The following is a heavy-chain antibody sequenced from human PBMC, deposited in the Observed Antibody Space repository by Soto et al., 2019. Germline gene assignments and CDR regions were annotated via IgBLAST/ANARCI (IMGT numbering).Heavy chain of an antibody. CDR1: GGSISSSSYY. CDR3: ARLDGRIAAAGSGMDV. V-gene: IGHV4-39*01. Sequence: SETRSLTCTVSGGSISSSSYYWCGSCQPPGKGLEWIGSIYYSGSTYYNPSLKSRVTISVDTSKNQFSLKLSSVTAADTAVYYCARLDGRIAAAGSGMDVWGKGTTVT. CDR2: IYYSGST. D-gene: IGHD6-13*01. J-gene: IGHJ6*04.